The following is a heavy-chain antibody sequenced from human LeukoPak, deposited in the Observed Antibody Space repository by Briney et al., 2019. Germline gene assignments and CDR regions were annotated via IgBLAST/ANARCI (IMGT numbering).Heavy chain of an antibody. V-gene: IGHV4-34*01. J-gene: IGHJ6*02. CDR2: INHSGST. D-gene: IGHD2-2*01. CDR3: ASLTSPLYQLLDYGMDV. CDR1: GGSFSDYY. Sequence: PSETLSLTCAVYGGSFSDYYWSWICQPPGKGLEWIGEINHSGSTNYNPSLKSRVTISVDTSKNQFSLKLSSVTAADTAVYYCASLTSPLYQLLDYGMDVWGQGTTVTVSS.